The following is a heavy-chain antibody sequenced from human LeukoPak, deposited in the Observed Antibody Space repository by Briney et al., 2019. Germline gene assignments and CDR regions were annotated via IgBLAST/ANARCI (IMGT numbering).Heavy chain of an antibody. J-gene: IGHJ4*02. CDR1: GITYSSYW. CDR3: ATGYCNGVTCSRSY. D-gene: IGHD2-15*01. V-gene: IGHV3-7*03. Sequence: GGSLRLSCTATGITYSSYWMDWVRQVPGKGPEWLANIKPDGREKNYVDPVKGRFTISRDNAKNSLYLQMNSLRAEDTAVYFCATGYCNGVTCSRSYWGQGTPVTVSS. CDR2: IKPDGREK.